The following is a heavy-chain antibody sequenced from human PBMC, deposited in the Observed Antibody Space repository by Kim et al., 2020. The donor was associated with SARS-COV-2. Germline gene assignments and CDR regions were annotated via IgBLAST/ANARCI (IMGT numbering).Heavy chain of an antibody. CDR2: IKSKTDGGTT. D-gene: IGHD3-10*01. CDR3: TTDPLYYYGSGGYYNSAGY. J-gene: IGHJ4*02. Sequence: GGSLRLSCAASGFTFSNAWMSWVRQAPGKGLEWVGRIKSKTDGGTTDYAAPVKCRFTISRDDSKNTLYLQMNSLKTEDTAVYYCTTDPLYYYGSGGYYNSAGYWGQGTLVTVSS. CDR1: GFTFSNAW. V-gene: IGHV3-15*01.